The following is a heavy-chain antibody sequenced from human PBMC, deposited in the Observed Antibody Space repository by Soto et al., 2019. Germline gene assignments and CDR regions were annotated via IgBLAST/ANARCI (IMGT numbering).Heavy chain of an antibody. V-gene: IGHV3-23*01. D-gene: IGHD3-22*01. CDR1: GFRFSRYS. J-gene: IGHJ4*02. CDR3: ATMNGYFEY. Sequence: GGSLRLSCADSGFRFSRYSMSWVRQTPGKGLEWVAAITATGDRTYYADSVTGRFTISRDNSKKTHYLQMTSLRAEDTAMYYCATMNGYFEYWGQGTPVTVSS. CDR2: ITATGDRT.